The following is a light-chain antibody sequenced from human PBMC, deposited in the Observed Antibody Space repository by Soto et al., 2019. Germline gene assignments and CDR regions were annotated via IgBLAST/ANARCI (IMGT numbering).Light chain of an antibody. CDR3: HQYGSSLGT. CDR2: DAV. J-gene: IGKJ2*01. CDR1: QSVTGTN. Sequence: EIVLTQSPGTLSLSPGEGATLSFRASQSVTGTNLAWYQQRPGQAPRLLIYDAVRRATGIPGRFSGSGSGTDFTLTISRLEPEDFAVYYCHQYGSSLGTFGQGTKVDIK. V-gene: IGKV3-20*01.